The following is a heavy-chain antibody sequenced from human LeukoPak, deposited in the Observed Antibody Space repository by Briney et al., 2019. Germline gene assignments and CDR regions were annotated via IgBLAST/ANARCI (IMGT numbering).Heavy chain of an antibody. CDR1: GFTFSSYG. V-gene: IGHV3-33*01. J-gene: IGHJ4*02. CDR3: ARDLYGDYELFDY. CDR2: IWYDGSNK. D-gene: IGHD4-17*01. Sequence: GGSLRLSCAASGFTFSSYGMHWVRQAPGKGLEWAAVIWYDGSNKYYADSVKGRFTISRDNSKNTLYLQMNSLRAEDTAVYYCARDLYGDYELFDYWGQGTLVTVSS.